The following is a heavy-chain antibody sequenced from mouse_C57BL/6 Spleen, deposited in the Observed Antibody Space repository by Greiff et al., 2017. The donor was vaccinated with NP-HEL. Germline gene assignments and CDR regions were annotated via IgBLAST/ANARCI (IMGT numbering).Heavy chain of an antibody. CDR3: ARNYGSSYGRFAY. CDR1: GYSFTGYF. J-gene: IGHJ3*01. CDR2: INPYNGDT. D-gene: IGHD1-1*01. Sequence: EVMLVESGPELVKPGDSVKISCKASGYSFTGYFMNWVMQSHGKSLEWIGRINPYNGDTFYNQKFKGKATLTVDKSSSTAHMELRSLTSEDSAVYYCARNYGSSYGRFAYWGQGTLVTVSA. V-gene: IGHV1-20*01.